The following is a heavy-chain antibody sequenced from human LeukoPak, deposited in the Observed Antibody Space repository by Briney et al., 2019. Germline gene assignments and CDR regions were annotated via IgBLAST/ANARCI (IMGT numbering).Heavy chain of an antibody. CDR3: AKDRSGDYSEYFDY. J-gene: IGHJ4*02. D-gene: IGHD4-11*01. V-gene: IGHV3-23*01. CDR2: ISGSGGST. CDR1: GFTFSSYA. Sequence: GGSLRLSCAASGFTFSSYAMSWVRQAPGKGLEWVSAISGSGGSTYYADSVKGRFTISTDNSKNTLYLQMNSLRAEDTAVYYCAKDRSGDYSEYFDYWGQGTLVTVSS.